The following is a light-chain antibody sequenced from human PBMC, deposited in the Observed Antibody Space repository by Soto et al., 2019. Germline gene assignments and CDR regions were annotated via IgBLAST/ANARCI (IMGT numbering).Light chain of an antibody. CDR3: LQDYSYPRT. CDR1: QVIRND. Sequence: AIQMTQSPASLSASVGDRVTITCRASQVIRNDLAWYQQTLVKAPKLLIYASSKLQTGVPSRFRGSGSGTDFTLTISSLQPDDLATYYCLQDYSYPRTFGQGTKVDIK. CDR2: ASS. V-gene: IGKV1-6*01. J-gene: IGKJ1*01.